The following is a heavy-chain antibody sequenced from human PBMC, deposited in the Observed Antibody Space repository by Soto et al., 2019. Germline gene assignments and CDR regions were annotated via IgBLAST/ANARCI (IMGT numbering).Heavy chain of an antibody. J-gene: IGHJ4*02. D-gene: IGHD5-18*01. CDR3: AIDRRDGDTL. V-gene: IGHV3-66*01. Sequence: EVQVVESGGGLVQPGGSLRLSCAASGFSVSSYYMSWFRQAPGKGLEWVSVIYRGGDIYYADSVQGRFTTSRDISRNSLDLQMNSVRVDDTAVYYCAIDRRDGDTLWGQGVVVTVSS. CDR2: IYRGGDI. CDR1: GFSVSSYY.